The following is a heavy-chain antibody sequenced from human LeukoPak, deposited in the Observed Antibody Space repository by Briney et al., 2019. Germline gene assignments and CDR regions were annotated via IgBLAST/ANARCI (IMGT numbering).Heavy chain of an antibody. D-gene: IGHD2-15*01. Sequence: GGSLRLSCAASGFSFSNHWMGWVRQAPGKGLEWVASINLDGTDKYYVDAVKGRFTISRDNAKNSLFLEMNSLRATDTAVYYCVRNGGSLDYWGQGTLVTVSS. CDR3: VRNGGSLDY. V-gene: IGHV3-7*01. CDR1: GFSFSNHW. J-gene: IGHJ4*02. CDR2: INLDGTDK.